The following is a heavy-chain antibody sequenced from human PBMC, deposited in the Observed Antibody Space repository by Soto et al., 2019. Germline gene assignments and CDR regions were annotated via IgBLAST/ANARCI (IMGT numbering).Heavy chain of an antibody. CDR2: ISHSGST. D-gene: IGHD6-6*01. CDR1: GGSISSGGYS. J-gene: IGHJ4*02. Sequence: QLQLQESGSGLVKPSQTLSLTCAVSGGSISSGGYSWSWIRQPPGKGLEWIGYISHSGSTYYNPSLKXRXTXXVDRSKNQFSLKLSSVTAADTAVYFCASGSHVPPYWGQGTLVTVSS. CDR3: ASGSHVPPY. V-gene: IGHV4-30-2*01.